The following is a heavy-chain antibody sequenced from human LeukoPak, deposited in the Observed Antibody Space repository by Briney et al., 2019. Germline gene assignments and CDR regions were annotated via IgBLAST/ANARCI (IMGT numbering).Heavy chain of an antibody. CDR1: GYTFTSYY. CDR2: INPSGGST. D-gene: IGHD6-13*01. J-gene: IGHJ6*03. CDR3: ARTKGQLAPYYYYMDV. V-gene: IGHV1-46*01. Sequence: ASVKVSCKASGYTFTSYYMHWVRQAPGQGLEWMGIINPSGGSTSYTQKFQGRVTMTRDTSTSTVYMELSSLRSEDTAVYYCARTKGQLAPYYYYMDVWGQGTTVTVSS.